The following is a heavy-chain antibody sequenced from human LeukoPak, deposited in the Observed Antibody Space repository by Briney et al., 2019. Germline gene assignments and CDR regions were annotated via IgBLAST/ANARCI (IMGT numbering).Heavy chain of an antibody. CDR2: ISSSSSYI. V-gene: IGHV3-21*01. D-gene: IGHD1-7*01. CDR1: GFTFSSYS. CDR3: ARAIVAGTIWFNYMDV. J-gene: IGHJ6*03. Sequence: GGSLRLSCAASGFTFSSYSMNWVRQAPGKGLEWVSSISSSSSYIYYADSVKGRFTISRDNAKNSLYLQMNSLRAEDTAVYYCARAIVAGTIWFNYMDVWGKGTTVTVSS.